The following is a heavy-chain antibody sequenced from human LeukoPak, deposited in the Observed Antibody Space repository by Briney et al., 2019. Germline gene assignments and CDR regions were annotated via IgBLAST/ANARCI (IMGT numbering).Heavy chain of an antibody. CDR1: GFNFSTYG. Sequence: HPGGSLRLSCAASGFNFSTYGMHWVRQAPGKGLEWVSFTRYDESNKYYTDSVKGRFTTSRDNSKNTLYLQMNSLRAEDTAVYYCANDGPRKHYWLPGEIWGQGTLVTVSS. J-gene: IGHJ4*02. CDR3: ANDGPRKHYWLPGEI. CDR2: TRYDESNK. D-gene: IGHD3-9*01. V-gene: IGHV3-30*02.